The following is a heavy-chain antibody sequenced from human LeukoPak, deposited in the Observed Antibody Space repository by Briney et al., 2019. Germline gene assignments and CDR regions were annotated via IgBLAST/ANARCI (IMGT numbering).Heavy chain of an antibody. J-gene: IGHJ2*01. D-gene: IGHD5-18*01. CDR2: IYYSGST. V-gene: IGHV4-59*01. CDR1: GGSISSYY. CDR3: ARVRIQLWYFDL. Sequence: SETLSLTCTVSGGSISSYYWSWIRQPPGKGLEWIGYIYYSGSTNYNPSLKSRVTISVDTSKNQFSLKLSSVTAADTAVYYCARVRIQLWYFDLWGRGTLVTVSS.